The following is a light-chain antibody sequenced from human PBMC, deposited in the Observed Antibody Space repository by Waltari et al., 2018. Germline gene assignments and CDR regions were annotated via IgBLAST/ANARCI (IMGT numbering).Light chain of an antibody. CDR1: SSDVGGYNS. CDR2: DVS. Sequence: QSALTQPASVSGSPGQSITISCTGTSSDVGGYNSFSWYQQHPCKAPKLMIYDVSKRPSGVSNRFSGSKSGNTASLTISGLQAEDEADYYCSSYTSSSTLVVFGGGTKLTVL. CDR3: SSYTSSSTLVV. J-gene: IGLJ2*01. V-gene: IGLV2-14*01.